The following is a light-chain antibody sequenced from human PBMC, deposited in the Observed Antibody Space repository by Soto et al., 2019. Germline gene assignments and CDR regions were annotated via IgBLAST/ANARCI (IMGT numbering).Light chain of an antibody. CDR2: DVS. Sequence: QSALAQPASVSGSPGQSITISCTGTSSDVGRYNYVSWFQQHPGKAPKLLIYDVSNWPSGVSDRFSGSKSGNTASLTISGLQAEDDADYYCSSFTTSSTFVFGTGTKVTVL. CDR3: SSFTTSSTFV. J-gene: IGLJ1*01. CDR1: SSDVGRYNY. V-gene: IGLV2-14*01.